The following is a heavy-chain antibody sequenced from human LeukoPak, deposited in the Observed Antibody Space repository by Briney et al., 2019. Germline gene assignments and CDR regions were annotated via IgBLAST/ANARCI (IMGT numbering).Heavy chain of an antibody. CDR3: SREEYYYGMDV. V-gene: IGHV3-11*01. Sequence: GGSLRLSCAASGFPFSASYMPGFRRAPGKGLGWVSYISSSGSTIYYADSVKGRFTISRDNAKKSLYLQMNSLRAEDTAVYYCSREEYYYGMDVWGQGTTVTVSS. CDR2: ISSSGSTI. J-gene: IGHJ6*02. CDR1: GFPFSASY.